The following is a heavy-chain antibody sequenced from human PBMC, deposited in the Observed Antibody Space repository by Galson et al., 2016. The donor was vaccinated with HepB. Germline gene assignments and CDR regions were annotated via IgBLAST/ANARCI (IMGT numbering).Heavy chain of an antibody. V-gene: IGHV6-1*01. Sequence: CAISGDSASSDRVAWSWVRQSPSRGLEWLGRTYYRSKWHNEFAESVRSRLTINPDTSKNMFSLQLTSVSPEDTGVYFCARWIQAESGFDVWGPGTTVTVSS. CDR3: ARWIQAESGFDV. D-gene: IGHD5-18*01. CDR1: GDSASSDRVA. CDR2: TYYRSKWHN. J-gene: IGHJ3*01.